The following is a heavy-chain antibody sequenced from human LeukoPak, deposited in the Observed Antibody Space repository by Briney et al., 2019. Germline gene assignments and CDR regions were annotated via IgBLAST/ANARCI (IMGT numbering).Heavy chain of an antibody. D-gene: IGHD1-26*01. J-gene: IGHJ4*02. CDR1: GGSISSYY. CDR2: IYTSGST. Sequence: PSETLSLTCTVSGGSISSYYWSWIRQPAGKGLEWIGRIYTSGSTNYNPSLKSRVTMSVDTSKNQFSLKLSSVTAADTAVYYCARDGSCSTFGKIFDYWGQGSLVTVSS. V-gene: IGHV4-4*07. CDR3: ARDGSCSTFGKIFDY.